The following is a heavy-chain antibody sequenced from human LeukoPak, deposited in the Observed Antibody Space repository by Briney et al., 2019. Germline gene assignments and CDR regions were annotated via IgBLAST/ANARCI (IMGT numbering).Heavy chain of an antibody. J-gene: IGHJ6*02. Sequence: GGSLRLSCAASGFTFSSYGMHWVRQAPGKGLEWVAVISYDGSNKYYADSVKGRFTISRDNSKNTLYLQMNSLRAEDTAVYYCARDAVDTANAVWGQGTTVTVSS. CDR1: GFTFSSYG. D-gene: IGHD5-18*01. CDR3: ARDAVDTANAV. V-gene: IGHV3-30*03. CDR2: ISYDGSNK.